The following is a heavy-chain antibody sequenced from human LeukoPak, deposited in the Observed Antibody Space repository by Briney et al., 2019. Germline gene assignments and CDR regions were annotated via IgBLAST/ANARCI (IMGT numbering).Heavy chain of an antibody. CDR1: GGTFSSYA. CDR2: IIPIFGTA. V-gene: IGHV1-69*13. Sequence: SVKVSCKASGGTFSSYAISWVRQAPGQGLEWMGGIIPIFGTANYAQKFQGRVTITADGSTSTAYMELSSLRSEDTAVYYCARVRGGSDDAFDIWGQGTMVTVSS. D-gene: IGHD2-15*01. CDR3: ARVRGGSDDAFDI. J-gene: IGHJ3*02.